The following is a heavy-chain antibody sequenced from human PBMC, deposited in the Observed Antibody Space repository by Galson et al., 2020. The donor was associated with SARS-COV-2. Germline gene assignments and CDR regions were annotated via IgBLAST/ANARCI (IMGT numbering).Heavy chain of an antibody. CDR2: ISWNSGSI. Sequence: GGSLRLSCAASGFTFDDYAMHWVRQAPGKGLEWVSGISWNSGSIGYADSVKGRFTISRDNAKNSLYLQMNSLRAEDTALYYCAIGGGFGELLIDYWGQGTLVTVSS. V-gene: IGHV3-9*01. CDR3: AIGGGFGELLIDY. CDR1: GFTFDDYA. J-gene: IGHJ4*02. D-gene: IGHD3-10*01.